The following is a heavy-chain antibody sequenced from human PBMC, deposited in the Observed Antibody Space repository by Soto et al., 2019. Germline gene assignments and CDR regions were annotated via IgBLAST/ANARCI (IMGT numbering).Heavy chain of an antibody. CDR2: IYPGDSDT. CDR1: GYSFTSYW. CDR3: ARHGLGYCSGGSCYSYYYYGMDV. Sequence: GESLKISCKGSGYSFTSYWIGWVRQMPGKGLEWMAIIYPGDSDTRYSPSFQGQVTISADKSISTAYLQWSSLKASDTAMYYCARHGLGYCSGGSCYSYYYYGMDVWGQGTTVTVSS. V-gene: IGHV5-51*01. J-gene: IGHJ6*02. D-gene: IGHD2-15*01.